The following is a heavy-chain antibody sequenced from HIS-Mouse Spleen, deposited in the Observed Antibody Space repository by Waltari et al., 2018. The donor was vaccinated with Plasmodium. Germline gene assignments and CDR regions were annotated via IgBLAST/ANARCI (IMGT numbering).Heavy chain of an antibody. J-gene: IGHJ1*01. Sequence: QVQLVQSGAEVKKPGASVKVSCKASGYTFTGYYMHWVRQAPGQGLEWMGGTNPKSGGTNYAKKCQGRVTMTRDTSISTAYMELSRLRSDDTAVYYCARVLGYKAAAGTFVEYFQHWGQGTMVTVSS. V-gene: IGHV1-2*02. CDR3: ARVLGYKAAAGTFVEYFQH. CDR1: GYTFTGYY. D-gene: IGHD6-13*01. CDR2: TNPKSGGT.